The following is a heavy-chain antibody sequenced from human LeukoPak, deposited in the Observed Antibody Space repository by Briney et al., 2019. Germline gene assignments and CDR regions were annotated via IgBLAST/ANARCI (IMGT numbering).Heavy chain of an antibody. D-gene: IGHD2-2*01. CDR2: IYYSGST. V-gene: IGHV4-30-4*01. Sequence: PSETLSLTCTVSGGSISSGDYYWSWIRQPPGKGLEWIGYIYYSGSTYYNPSLKSRVTISVDTSKNQFSLKLSSVTAADTAAYYRGRGGNLRYWSRNRRYFFQPWGQGTLVTVSS. CDR1: GGSISSGDYY. CDR3: GRGGNLRYWSRNRRYFFQP. J-gene: IGHJ5*02.